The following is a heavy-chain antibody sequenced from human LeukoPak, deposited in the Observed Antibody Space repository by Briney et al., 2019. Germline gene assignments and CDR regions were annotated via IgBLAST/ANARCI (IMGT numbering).Heavy chain of an antibody. D-gene: IGHD3-3*02. V-gene: IGHV3-23*01. CDR2: ISSSGKSP. CDR3: GKDKALLPHFMYLN. Sequence: PGGSVSLQCTPCGFIYSSYNETGPRQAPGKGLEWVSSISSSGKSPYYADSVKGRFIISRDNSKNTVNMEMSSLSVEDAAVYFYGKDKALLPHFMYLNCGQGTLVAVSS. CDR1: GFIYSSYN. J-gene: IGHJ4*02.